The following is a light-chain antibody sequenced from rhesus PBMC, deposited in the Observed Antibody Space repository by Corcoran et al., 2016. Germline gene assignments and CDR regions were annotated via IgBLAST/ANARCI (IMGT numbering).Light chain of an antibody. CDR1: QGISNW. Sequence: DIQMTQSPSSLSVSVGDRVTITGRASQGISNWLAWYQQKTGKAPKIMIYKASTLQSGVPSRFSGSGSGTEFTLTISSLQPEDFATYYCQQHGSVPLTFGGGTKVEIK. CDR3: QQHGSVPLT. J-gene: IGKJ4*01. CDR2: KAS. V-gene: IGKV1-21*01.